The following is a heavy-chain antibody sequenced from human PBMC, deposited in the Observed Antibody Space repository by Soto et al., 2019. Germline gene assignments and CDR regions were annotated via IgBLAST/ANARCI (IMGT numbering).Heavy chain of an antibody. V-gene: IGHV3-23*01. D-gene: IGHD4-17*01. J-gene: IGHJ3*02. CDR2: ISGSGGST. CDR3: AHPRGYGVFDAYDI. CDR1: GVTFSSYA. Sequence: GGSLRLYCAASGVTFSSYAMSWVRQAPGKGLEWVSAISGSGGSTYYADSVKGRFTISRDNSMNALYLQMNSLRIEDTAVYYCAHPRGYGVFDAYDIWGQGTMVTVSS.